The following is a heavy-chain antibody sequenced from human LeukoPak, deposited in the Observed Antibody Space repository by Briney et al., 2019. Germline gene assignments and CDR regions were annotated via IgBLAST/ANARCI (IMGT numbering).Heavy chain of an antibody. CDR2: ISDSGGST. D-gene: IGHD2-15*01. CDR1: EFTINTYA. Sequence: GGSLRLSCAASEFTINTYAINWVRQAPGKGLEWVSAISDSGGSTYYADSVKGRFTISRDNSKNTVYLQIHRLRAEDTAVYYCAKGKGSSSSSIDWWGQGTLVTVSS. J-gene: IGHJ4*02. V-gene: IGHV3-23*01. CDR3: AKGKGSSSSSIDW.